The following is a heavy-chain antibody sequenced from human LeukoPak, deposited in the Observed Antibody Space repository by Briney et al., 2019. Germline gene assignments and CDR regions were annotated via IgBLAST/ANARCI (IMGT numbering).Heavy chain of an antibody. CDR1: GFTVSSNY. Sequence: GGSLRLSCAASGFTVSSNYMSWVRQAPGKGLEWVSVSYGGGSPYYADSVKGRFTISRDNSNNTLYLQMNSLRAEDTAAYYCARSEFLGTWGQGTLVTVSS. V-gene: IGHV3-53*01. D-gene: IGHD3-3*01. CDR2: SYGGGSP. CDR3: ARSEFLGT. J-gene: IGHJ4*02.